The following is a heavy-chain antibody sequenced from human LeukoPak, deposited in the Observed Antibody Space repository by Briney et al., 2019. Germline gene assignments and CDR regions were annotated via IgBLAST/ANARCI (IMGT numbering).Heavy chain of an antibody. D-gene: IGHD6-6*01. CDR2: VYYSGST. CDR3: ARGGAARLHFQN. J-gene: IGHJ1*01. V-gene: IGHV4-4*02. CDR1: GGSINNNKW. Sequence: PSETLSLTCVVSGGSINNNKWWSWVRQPPGKGLEWIGDVYYSGSTNYNPSLKSRVTMSVDKSKNQFSLKLNSVTAADTAVYYCARGGAARLHFQNWGQGTLVTVSS.